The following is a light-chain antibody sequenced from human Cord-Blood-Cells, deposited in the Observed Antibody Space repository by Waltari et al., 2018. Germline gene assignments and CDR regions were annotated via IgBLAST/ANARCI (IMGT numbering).Light chain of an antibody. V-gene: IGLV2-14*01. CDR3: SSYTSSSTWV. CDR1: SSDLGGYNY. Sequence: QSALTQPASVSGSPGQSITISCTGTSSDLGGYNYSSWYQQHPGKAPKPMIYDVSKRPSGVSNRFSGSKSGNTASLTISGLQAEDEADYYCSSYTSSSTWVFGGGTKLTVL. CDR2: DVS. J-gene: IGLJ3*02.